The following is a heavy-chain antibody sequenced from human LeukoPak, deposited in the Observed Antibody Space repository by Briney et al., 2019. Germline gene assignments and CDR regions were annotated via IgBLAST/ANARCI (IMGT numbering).Heavy chain of an antibody. Sequence: ASVKVSCKASGYTFTSYGISWVRQAPGQGLEWMGRISAYNGNTNYAQKLQGRVTMTTDTSTSTAYMELRSLRSDDTAVYYCARDFRGYSYGYVVTGWPQYYYYGMDVWGQGTTVTVSS. V-gene: IGHV1-18*01. CDR2: ISAYNGNT. CDR3: ARDFRGYSYGYVVTGWPQYYYYGMDV. J-gene: IGHJ6*02. D-gene: IGHD5-18*01. CDR1: GYTFTSYG.